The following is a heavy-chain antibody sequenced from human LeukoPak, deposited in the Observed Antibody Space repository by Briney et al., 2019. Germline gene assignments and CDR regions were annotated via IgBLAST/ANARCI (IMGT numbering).Heavy chain of an antibody. J-gene: IGHJ4*02. Sequence: PSETLSLTCTVSGGSISSYYWSWIRQPPGKGLEWIGYIYYSGSTYYNPSLKSRVTISVDRSKNQFSLKLSSVTAADTAVYYCARGSSGYRIDYWGQGTLVTVSS. D-gene: IGHD3-22*01. V-gene: IGHV4-59*12. CDR2: IYYSGST. CDR1: GGSISSYY. CDR3: ARGSSGYRIDY.